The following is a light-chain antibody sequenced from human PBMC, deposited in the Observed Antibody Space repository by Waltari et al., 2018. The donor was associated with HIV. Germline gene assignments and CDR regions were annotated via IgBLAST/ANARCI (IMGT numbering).Light chain of an antibody. J-gene: IGLJ1*01. CDR2: SNN. CDR3: AAWDDSLNDSYV. V-gene: IGLV1-44*01. CDR1: SSNIGSTA. Sequence: QSVLTQPPSASGTPGQRVTISCSGSSSNIGSTAVNWSQQLPGTAPKLLIYSNNQRPSGVPDRFSGSKSGTSASLAISGLQSDDEADYYCAAWDDSLNDSYVFGPGTKVTVL.